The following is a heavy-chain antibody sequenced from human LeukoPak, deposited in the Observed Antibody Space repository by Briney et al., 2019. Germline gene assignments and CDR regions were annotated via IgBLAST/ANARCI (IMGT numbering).Heavy chain of an antibody. J-gene: IGHJ4*02. CDR2: ISSSSSYI. D-gene: IGHD4-23*01. CDR3: ARDHGGNPGYFDY. V-gene: IGHV3-21*01. Sequence: PGGSLRLSCAASGFTFSSYSMTWVRQAPGKGLEWVSSISSSSSYIYYADSVKGRFTISRDNAKNSLYLQMNSLRAEDTAVYYCARDHGGNPGYFDYWGQGTLVTVSS. CDR1: GFTFSSYS.